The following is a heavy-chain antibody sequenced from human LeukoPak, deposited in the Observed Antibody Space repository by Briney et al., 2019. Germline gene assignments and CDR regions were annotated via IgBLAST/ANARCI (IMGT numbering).Heavy chain of an antibody. CDR2: MFYSGST. J-gene: IGHJ4*02. Sequence: SETLSLTCAVSGGSISSSSYYWAWIRQPPGKGLEWVGSMFYSGSTYYNPSLKGRVTISVNTSKNQFSLKLSSVTAADTAVYYCARLYSITWYYFDYWGQGTLVTVSS. CDR3: ARLYSITWYYFDY. D-gene: IGHD6-13*01. CDR1: GGSISSSSYY. V-gene: IGHV4-39*07.